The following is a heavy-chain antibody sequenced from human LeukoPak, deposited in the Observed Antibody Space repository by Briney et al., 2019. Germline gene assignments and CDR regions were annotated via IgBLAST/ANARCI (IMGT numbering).Heavy chain of an antibody. V-gene: IGHV1-69*04. CDR1: GGTFSSNA. Sequence: ASVKLSCKASGGTFSSNAISWERQAPGQGLEWMGSIIPIFGIANYSQKFPGRVTITADKSTSTAYMELRSLRSEDTAVYYCARAHYDDYTNDWGQGTLVTVSS. CDR2: IIPIFGIA. CDR3: ARAHYDDYTND. J-gene: IGHJ1*01. D-gene: IGHD4-17*01.